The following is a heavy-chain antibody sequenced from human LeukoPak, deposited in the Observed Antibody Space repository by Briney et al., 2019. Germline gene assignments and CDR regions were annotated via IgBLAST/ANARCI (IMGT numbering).Heavy chain of an antibody. J-gene: IGHJ4*02. D-gene: IGHD3-16*01. V-gene: IGHV3-23*01. CDR2: IDARGSST. CDR1: GFTFSSYA. CDR3: AKDHMPRAMLYFDF. Sequence: GGSLRLSCAASGFTFSSYAMSWFRQAPGLGLEWVSSIDARGSSTYYADSVTGRFTISRDNSQSTLYLQMNSLRAEDAALYYCAKDHMPRAMLYFDFWGQGTLVTVSS.